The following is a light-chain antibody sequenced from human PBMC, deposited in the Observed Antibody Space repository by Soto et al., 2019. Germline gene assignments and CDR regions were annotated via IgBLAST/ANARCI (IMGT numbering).Light chain of an antibody. Sequence: QSALTQPPSASGSPGQSVTISCTGTSNDVGGYNYVSWYQQHPGKAPKLMIYEVSQRPSGVPDRFSGSRSGNTASLTVSGLQAEDEADYYCSSYAGSSNVVFGGGTKLTVL. J-gene: IGLJ2*01. CDR1: SNDVGGYNY. CDR3: SSYAGSSNVV. V-gene: IGLV2-8*01. CDR2: EVS.